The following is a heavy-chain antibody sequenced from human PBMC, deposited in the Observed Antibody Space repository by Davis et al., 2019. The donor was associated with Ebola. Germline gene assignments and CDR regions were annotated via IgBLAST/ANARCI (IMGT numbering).Heavy chain of an antibody. CDR3: AREIYGYSSSSELGS. CDR1: GYTFTSYY. CDR2: INPSGGST. D-gene: IGHD6-6*01. V-gene: IGHV1-46*01. J-gene: IGHJ5*02. Sequence: ASVKVSCKASGYTFTSYYMHWVRQAPGQGLEWMGIINPSGGSTSYAQKFQGRVTMTRDTSTSTVYMELSSLRSEDTAVYYCAREIYGYSSSSELGSWGQGTLVTVSS.